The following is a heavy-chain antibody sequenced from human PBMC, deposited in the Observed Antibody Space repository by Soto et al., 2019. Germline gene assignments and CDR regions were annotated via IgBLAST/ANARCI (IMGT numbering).Heavy chain of an antibody. D-gene: IGHD3-22*01. J-gene: IGHJ4*02. CDR2: IYYSGST. CDR1: GGSISSYY. V-gene: IGHV4-59*01. CDR3: ARGVDYYDRSGYYYVVIPLYFDY. Sequence: PSETLSLTCTVSGGSISSYYWSWIRQPPGKGLEWIGYIYYSGSTNYNPSLKSRVTISVDTSKNQFSLKLGYVTAADTAVYYCARGVDYYDRSGYYYVVIPLYFDYWGQGTLVTVSS.